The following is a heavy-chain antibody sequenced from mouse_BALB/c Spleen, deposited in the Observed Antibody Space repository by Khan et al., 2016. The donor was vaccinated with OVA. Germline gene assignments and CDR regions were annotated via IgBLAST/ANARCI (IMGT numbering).Heavy chain of an antibody. D-gene: IGHD1-1*01. J-gene: IGHJ2*01. CDR1: GYSFTGYF. CDR2: INPHIGET. Sequence: EVQLQQSGPELVKPGASVKISCKASGYSFTGYFMNWVMQSHGKSLEWIGRINPHIGETFYNQKFKGKATLTVDESSRTVHMELRSLASEDSAVYYCARKYGSGFDYWGQGTTLTVSS. CDR3: ARKYGSGFDY. V-gene: IGHV1-20*02.